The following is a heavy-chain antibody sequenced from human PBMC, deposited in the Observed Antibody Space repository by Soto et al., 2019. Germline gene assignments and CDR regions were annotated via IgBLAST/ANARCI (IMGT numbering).Heavy chain of an antibody. CDR3: ARNYYGSGSILDY. D-gene: IGHD3-10*01. CDR2: IIPIFGTA. Sequence: SVKVSCKASGGTFSSYAISWLRQAPGQGLEWMGGIIPIFGTANYARKFQGRVTITADESTSTAYMELSSLRSEDTAVYYCARNYYGSGSILDYWGQGTLVTVSS. J-gene: IGHJ4*02. V-gene: IGHV1-69*13. CDR1: GGTFSSYA.